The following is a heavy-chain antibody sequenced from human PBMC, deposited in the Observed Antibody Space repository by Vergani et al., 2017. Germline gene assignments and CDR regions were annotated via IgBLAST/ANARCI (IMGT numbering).Heavy chain of an antibody. J-gene: IGHJ4*02. D-gene: IGHD3-10*01. CDR2: IYYSGST. V-gene: IGHV4-39*01. Sequence: QLQLQESGPGLVKPSETLSLTCTVPGGPISSSSYYWGWIRQPPGMGLEWIGSIYYSGSTYYNPSLKSRVTISVDTSKNQFSLKLSSVTAADTAVYYCARHLRLLWFGDEKGYWGQGTLVTVSS. CDR1: GGPISSSSYY. CDR3: ARHLRLLWFGDEKGY.